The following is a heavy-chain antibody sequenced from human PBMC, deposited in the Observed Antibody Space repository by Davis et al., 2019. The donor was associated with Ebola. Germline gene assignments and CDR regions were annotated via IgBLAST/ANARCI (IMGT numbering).Heavy chain of an antibody. CDR1: GFTLRSYV. J-gene: IGHJ4*02. CDR2: ISGSGDRS. Sequence: GGSLRLSCAASGFTLRSYVMGWVRQAPRKGLEWVWSISGSGDRSYYADSVKGRFTISRDNSNNMVYLQMSSLRAEDSAVYYCVKELVSGSSYYVDYWGQGTLVTVSS. V-gene: IGHV3-23*01. CDR3: VKELVSGSSYYVDY. D-gene: IGHD3-10*01.